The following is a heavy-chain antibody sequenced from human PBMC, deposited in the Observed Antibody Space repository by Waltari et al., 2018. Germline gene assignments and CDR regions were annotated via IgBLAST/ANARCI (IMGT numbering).Heavy chain of an antibody. Sequence: QVQLVQSGAEVKKPGYSVKVSCIPSGYSFSTYAISWVRQAPGQGLEWMGGIVPILGVASYAQKFQDRVTITADESTGTVYMELSSLRSDDTAVYFCARDVGADFWSGYWSYSFHYWGQGTLVTVSS. CDR2: IVPILGVA. CDR3: ARDVGADFWSGYWSYSFHY. V-gene: IGHV1-69*04. J-gene: IGHJ4*02. D-gene: IGHD3-3*01. CDR1: GYSFSTYA.